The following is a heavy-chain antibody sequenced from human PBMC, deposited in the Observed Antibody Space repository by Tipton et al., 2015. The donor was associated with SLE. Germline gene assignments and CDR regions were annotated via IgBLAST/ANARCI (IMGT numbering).Heavy chain of an antibody. CDR3: ARGILGDPVAFDM. D-gene: IGHD1-26*01. CDR2: VNTDGGKT. V-gene: IGHV3-74*03. J-gene: IGHJ3*02. Sequence: SLRLSCAVSGVPFISQSMHWVRQATGKGLVWVSRVNTDGGKTEDAHSVRGRITISRDNAKNTVYLQMNSLTVEDTAEYYCARGILGDPVAFDMWGQGTMANVSS. CDR1: GVPFISQS.